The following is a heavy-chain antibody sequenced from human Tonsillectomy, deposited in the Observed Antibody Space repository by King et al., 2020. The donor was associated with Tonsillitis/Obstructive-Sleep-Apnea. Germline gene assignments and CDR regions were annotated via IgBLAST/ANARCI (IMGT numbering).Heavy chain of an antibody. D-gene: IGHD6-13*01. CDR2: ISGSGGST. CDR1: GFTFSSYA. V-gene: IGHV3-23*04. J-gene: IGHJ5*02. CDR3: AKDPDHSSSLYYYNTEGWFDP. Sequence: VQLVESGGGLVQPGGSLRLSCAASGFTFSSYAMSWVRQAPGKGLEWVSAISGSGGSTYYADSVKGRFTISRDNSKNTLYLQMNSLRAEDTAVYYCAKDPDHSSSLYYYNTEGWFDPWGQGTLVTVSA.